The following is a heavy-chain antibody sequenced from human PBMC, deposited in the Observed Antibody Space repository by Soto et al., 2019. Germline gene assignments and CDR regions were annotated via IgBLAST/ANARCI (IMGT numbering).Heavy chain of an antibody. D-gene: IGHD2-21*02. J-gene: IGHJ3*02. CDR3: ARATYCGGDCPLGAFGI. Sequence: SVKVSCKASGGTFSSYAISWVRQAPGQGLEWMGGIIPIFGTANYAQKFQGRVTITADKSTSTAYMELSSLRSEDTAVYYCARATYCGGDCPLGAFGIWGQGTMVTVSS. V-gene: IGHV1-69*06. CDR1: GGTFSSYA. CDR2: IIPIFGTA.